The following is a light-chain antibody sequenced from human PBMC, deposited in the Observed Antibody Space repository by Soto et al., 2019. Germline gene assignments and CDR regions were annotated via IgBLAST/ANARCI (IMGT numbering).Light chain of an antibody. Sequence: QTVVTQEPSFSVSPGGTVTLTCGLSSGSVSTTYYPSWYQQAPGQAPRTLIYTTNARSSGVPGRFSGAILGNKAALTITGAQADDESEYHCALYMSGGWVFGGGTQRTVL. CDR2: TTN. CDR3: ALYMSGGWV. J-gene: IGLJ3*02. CDR1: SGSVSTTYY. V-gene: IGLV8-61*01.